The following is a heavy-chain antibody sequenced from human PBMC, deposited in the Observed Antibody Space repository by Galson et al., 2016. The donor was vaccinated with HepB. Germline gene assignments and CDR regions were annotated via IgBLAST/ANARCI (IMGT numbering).Heavy chain of an antibody. CDR3: ARGHPAVPAPWPSYYGLDV. CDR1: GFTFGSYV. CDR2: ISSGTTHK. D-gene: IGHD2-2*01. V-gene: IGHV3-30*04. J-gene: IGHJ6*02. Sequence: SLRLSCAASGFTFGSYVIHWVRQAPGKGLEWVAVISSGTTHKYYADSVKGRFTISRDNSKNTLFLQMNSLQPEDTAVYYCARGHPAVPAPWPSYYGLDVWGQGTTVTVSS.